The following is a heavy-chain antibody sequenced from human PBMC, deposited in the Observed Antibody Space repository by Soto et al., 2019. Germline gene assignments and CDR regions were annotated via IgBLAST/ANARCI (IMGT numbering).Heavy chain of an antibody. Sequence: QVQLVQSGAEEKKPGASVKVSCKASGYTFTSYAMHWVRQAPGQRLEWMGRINDGNGNTKYLQKFTGSVTMTRDTSASTAEMELRSMRYEYTAVYSCARAHPRHCSGGSCIFDYWGQGNLVTVSS. CDR1: GYTFTSYA. CDR3: ARAHPRHCSGGSCIFDY. V-gene: IGHV1-3*05. D-gene: IGHD2-15*01. J-gene: IGHJ4*02. CDR2: INDGNGNT.